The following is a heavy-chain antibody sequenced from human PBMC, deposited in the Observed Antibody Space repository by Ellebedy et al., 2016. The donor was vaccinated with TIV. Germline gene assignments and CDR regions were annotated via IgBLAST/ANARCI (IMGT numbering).Heavy chain of an antibody. CDR3: ARGGIAVSGYFDF. Sequence: PGGSLRLSCAASGFTFSSYEMNWVRQAPGKGLEWVSRINSDGSSTTYADSVKGRFTISRDNSKNTLYLQMNSLRAEDTAVYFCARGGIAVSGYFDFWGQGTLVTVSS. V-gene: IGHV3-74*01. J-gene: IGHJ4*02. CDR2: INSDGSST. CDR1: GFTFSSYE. D-gene: IGHD6-19*01.